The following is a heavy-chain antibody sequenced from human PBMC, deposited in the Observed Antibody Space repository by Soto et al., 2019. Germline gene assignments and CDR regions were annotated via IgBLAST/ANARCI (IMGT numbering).Heavy chain of an antibody. Sequence: EVQLVESGGGLVRPGGSLRLSCAASGFTFSYYWMHWVRQAPGKGLVWVSRIHSDGSSTTYADFVKGLFIISRDNARNTAQLQMNSVSGEATAVYYCARGNRGAFDLWGQGTVVTVSS. CDR1: GFTFSYYW. J-gene: IGHJ3*01. V-gene: IGHV3-74*01. CDR2: IHSDGSST. CDR3: ARGNRGAFDL. D-gene: IGHD1-1*01.